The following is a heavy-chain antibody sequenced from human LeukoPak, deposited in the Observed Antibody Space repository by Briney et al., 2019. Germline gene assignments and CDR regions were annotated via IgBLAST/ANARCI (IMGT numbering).Heavy chain of an antibody. J-gene: IGHJ3*01. Sequence: GGSLRLSCAASGFTFSYYSMNWVRQAPGKGLEWISCSNTDGTISYADSVKGRFTISRDNAENSLYLQMNSLRDKDTAVYFCVRDRDYAFDFWGQGTMVTVSS. V-gene: IGHV3-48*02. CDR2: SNTDGTI. CDR3: VRDRDYAFDF. CDR1: GFTFSYYS.